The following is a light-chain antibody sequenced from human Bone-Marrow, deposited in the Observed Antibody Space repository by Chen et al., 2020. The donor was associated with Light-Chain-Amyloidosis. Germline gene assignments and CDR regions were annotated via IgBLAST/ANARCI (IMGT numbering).Light chain of an antibody. CDR1: NIGSTS. V-gene: IGLV3-21*02. J-gene: IGLJ3*02. CDR2: DDS. CDR3: QVWDRSSDRPV. Sequence: SYVLTQPSSVSVAPGQTATTACGGNNIGSTSVHWYQQTPGQASLLVVSDDSDRPSGLPERLSGANSGNTATLTISRVEAGDEADYYCQVWDRSSDRPVFGGGTKLTVL.